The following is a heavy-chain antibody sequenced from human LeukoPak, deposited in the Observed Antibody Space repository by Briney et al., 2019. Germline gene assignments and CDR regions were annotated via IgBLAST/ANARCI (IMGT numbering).Heavy chain of an antibody. D-gene: IGHD6-13*01. V-gene: IGHV1-69*13. J-gene: IGHJ3*02. Sequence: ASVEVSCKASGGTFSSYAISWVRQAPGQGLEWMGGIIPIFGTANYAQKFQGRVTITADESTSTAYMELSSLRSEDTAVYYCAVAIAAAGKFDIWGQGTMVTVSS. CDR1: GGTFSSYA. CDR3: AVAIAAAGKFDI. CDR2: IIPIFGTA.